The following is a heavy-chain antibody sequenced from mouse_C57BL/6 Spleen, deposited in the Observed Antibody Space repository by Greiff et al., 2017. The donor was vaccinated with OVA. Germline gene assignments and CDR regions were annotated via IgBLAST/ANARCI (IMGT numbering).Heavy chain of an antibody. CDR3: ARRGLGYAMDY. CDR1: GYTFTSYW. J-gene: IGHJ4*01. D-gene: IGHD3-3*01. CDR2: IDPSDSYT. V-gene: IGHV1-69*01. Sequence: QVQLQQSGAELVMPGASVKLSCKASGYTFTSYWMHWVKQRPGQGLEWIGEIDPSDSYTNYNQKFTGKSTLTVDKSSSTAYMQLSSLTSEDSAVYYCARRGLGYAMDYWGQGTSVTVSS.